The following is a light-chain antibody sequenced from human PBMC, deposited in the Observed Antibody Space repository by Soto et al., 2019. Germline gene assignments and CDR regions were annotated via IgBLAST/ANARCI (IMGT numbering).Light chain of an antibody. V-gene: IGKV3-15*01. CDR1: QAIRSD. Sequence: LSVSPGERVTLSCRASQAIRSDLAWYQQKPGQAPRLLISDVSTRATGIPARFNGSGSGTEFTLAISSLQFEDFAVYYCHQYNTWPLTFGGGTKVDIK. CDR3: HQYNTWPLT. CDR2: DVS. J-gene: IGKJ4*01.